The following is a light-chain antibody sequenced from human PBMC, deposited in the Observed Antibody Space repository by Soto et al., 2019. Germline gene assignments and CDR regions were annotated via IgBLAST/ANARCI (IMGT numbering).Light chain of an antibody. CDR3: QQYNSYPWT. CDR1: QSINSW. Sequence: IQMPQSPSTLSASVRDRVTITCRASQSINSWLAWYQQKPGKAPKLLIYKASSLESGVPSRFSGSGSGTEFTLTISSLQPDDFATYYCQQYNSYPWTFGQGTKVDIK. CDR2: KAS. J-gene: IGKJ1*01. V-gene: IGKV1-5*03.